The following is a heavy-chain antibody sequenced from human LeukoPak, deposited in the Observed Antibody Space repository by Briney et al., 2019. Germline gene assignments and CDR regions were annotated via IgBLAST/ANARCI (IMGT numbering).Heavy chain of an antibody. Sequence: GGSLRLSCAASGFTFSSYGMHWVRQAPGRGLEWVAVIWYDGSNKYYADSVKGRFTISRDNSKNTLYLQMNSLRAEDTAVYYCARECEFMAPSGYYTQGWFDPWGQGTLVTVSS. J-gene: IGHJ5*02. CDR2: IWYDGSNK. D-gene: IGHD3-3*01. V-gene: IGHV3-33*01. CDR3: ARECEFMAPSGYYTQGWFDP. CDR1: GFTFSSYG.